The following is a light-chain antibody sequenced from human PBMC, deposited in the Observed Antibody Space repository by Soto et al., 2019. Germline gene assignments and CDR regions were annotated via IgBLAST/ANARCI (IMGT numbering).Light chain of an antibody. J-gene: IGKJ4*01. CDR2: ASS. Sequence: DIQLTQSPSSLSASVGDRVTITCRASQSIYTHVNWYQLKPGKAPKLLIFASSNLQSGVPSRFSGSASGAEFTLTISSLQPEDFATYYCHQTYSYILTFGGGT. CDR3: HQTYSYILT. CDR1: QSIYTH. V-gene: IGKV1-39*01.